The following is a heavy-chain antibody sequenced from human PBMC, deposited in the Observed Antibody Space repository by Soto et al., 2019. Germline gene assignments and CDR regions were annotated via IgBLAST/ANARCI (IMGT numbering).Heavy chain of an antibody. CDR3: ARDRAKWKDYYYYGMDV. D-gene: IGHD1-20*01. Sequence: PSETLSLTCTVCGGSINSGDDFGTWIRQPPGKGLEWIGYIYYSGSTYYNPSLKSRLTMSVDTSKNQFSLKLSSVTAADTAVYYCARDRAKWKDYYYYGMDVWGQGTTVTVSS. CDR2: IYYSGST. CDR1: GGSINSGDDF. V-gene: IGHV4-30-4*01. J-gene: IGHJ6*02.